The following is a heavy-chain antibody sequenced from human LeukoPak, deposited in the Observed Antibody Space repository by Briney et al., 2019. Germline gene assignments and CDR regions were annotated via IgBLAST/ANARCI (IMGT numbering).Heavy chain of an antibody. D-gene: IGHD3-10*01. CDR2: ISPTGSTT. V-gene: IGHV3-74*01. CDR3: ARDYRAVREYYFDY. CDR1: GFSFSGHW. J-gene: IGHJ4*02. Sequence: GGSLRLSCTASGFSFSGHWMHWARQLPGKGLVWVSRISPTGSTTSYADSVKGRFTVSRDNAKNTLYLQVNNLRAEDTAVYYCARDYRAVREYYFDYWGQGTLVTVSS.